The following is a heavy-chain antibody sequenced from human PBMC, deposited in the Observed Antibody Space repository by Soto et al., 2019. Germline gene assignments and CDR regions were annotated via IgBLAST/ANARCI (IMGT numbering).Heavy chain of an antibody. CDR2: IYYSGST. CDR3: AREGFKVGATGDY. CDR1: GGSISSGGYY. V-gene: IGHV4-31*03. Sequence: QVQLQESGPGLVKPSQTLSLTCTVSGGSISSGGYYWSWIRQHPGKGLEWIGYIYYSGSTYYNPSLQSRVTIAVVTSKNHGSLKLSSVTAADTAVYYCAREGFKVGATGDYWGQGTLVTVSS. D-gene: IGHD1-26*01. J-gene: IGHJ4*02.